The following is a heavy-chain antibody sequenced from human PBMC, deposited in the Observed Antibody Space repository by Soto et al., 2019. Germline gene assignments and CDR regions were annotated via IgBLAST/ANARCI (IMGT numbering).Heavy chain of an antibody. Sequence: GGSLRLSCAASGFTFSSYAMSWVRQAPGKGLEWVSTISGSDGRTYSTDSVKGRFTISRDNSRDTAYLQMNSLRVEDTAVYYCAKGVSQYTPLALFDYWGRGTLVTVSS. J-gene: IGHJ4*02. CDR1: GFTFSSYA. V-gene: IGHV3-23*01. D-gene: IGHD5-18*01. CDR3: AKGVSQYTPLALFDY. CDR2: ISGSDGRT.